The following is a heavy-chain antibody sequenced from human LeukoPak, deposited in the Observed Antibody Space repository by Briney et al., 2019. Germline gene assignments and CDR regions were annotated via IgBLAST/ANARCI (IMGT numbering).Heavy chain of an antibody. CDR3: ARARYYYTY. CDR2: IYYSGNT. J-gene: IGHJ4*02. CDR1: GGSISSYY. V-gene: IGHV4-59*01. Sequence: SETLSLTCTVSGGSISSYYWSWIRQPPGKGLEWIGYIYYSGNTNYNPSLKSRVTISIDTSKNQFSLKLSSVTAADTAVYYCARARYYYTYWGQGTLVTVSS.